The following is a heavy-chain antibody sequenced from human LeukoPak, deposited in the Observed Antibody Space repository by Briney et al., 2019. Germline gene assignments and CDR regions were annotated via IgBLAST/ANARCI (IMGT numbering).Heavy chain of an antibody. CDR3: ARALSSSFWGGYLGWFDP. Sequence: PSETLSLTCTVSGGSINSGNYYWSWIRQSAGKGLEWIGRIYTSGTTSYNPSLKSRVTISVDTSKNQFSLRLTSVTAADTAVYYRARALSSSFWGGYLGWFDPWGHGTLVTVSS. J-gene: IGHJ5*02. D-gene: IGHD3-3*01. CDR2: IYTSGTT. CDR1: GGSINSGNYY. V-gene: IGHV4-61*02.